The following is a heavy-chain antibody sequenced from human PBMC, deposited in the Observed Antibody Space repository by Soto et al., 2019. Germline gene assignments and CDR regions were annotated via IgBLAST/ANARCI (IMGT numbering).Heavy chain of an antibody. D-gene: IGHD3-16*02. Sequence: SETLSLTCAVYGGSFSGYYWSWIRQPPGKGLEWIGEINHSGSTNYNPSLKSRVTISVDTSKNQFSLKLSSVTAADTAVYSCARQSLRRPFGRLILVALDSWGLGSLVTVS. V-gene: IGHV4-34*01. CDR2: INHSGST. J-gene: IGHJ5*02. CDR3: ARQSLRRPFGRLILVALDS. CDR1: GGSFSGYY.